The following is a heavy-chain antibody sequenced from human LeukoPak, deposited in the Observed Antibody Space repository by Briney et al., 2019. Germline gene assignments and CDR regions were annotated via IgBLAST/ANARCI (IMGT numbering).Heavy chain of an antibody. V-gene: IGHV4-61*02. J-gene: IGHJ4*02. Sequence: PSETLSLTCTVSGGSISSGSYYWSWIRQPAGKGLEWIGRIYTSGSTNYNPSLKSRVTISVDTSKNQFSLKLSSVTAADTAVYYCARWSYGEDCSGGSCYPGETSDYWGQGTLVTVSS. CDR1: GGSISSGSYY. CDR2: IYTSGST. CDR3: ARWSYGEDCSGGSCYPGETSDY. D-gene: IGHD2-15*01.